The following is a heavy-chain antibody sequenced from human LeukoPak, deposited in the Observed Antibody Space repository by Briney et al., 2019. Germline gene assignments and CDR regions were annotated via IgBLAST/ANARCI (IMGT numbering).Heavy chain of an antibody. J-gene: IGHJ5*02. CDR3: ARSCFSISGFACSTEGLNGFGH. D-gene: IGHD3-9*01. CDR2: ISGSGAGT. CDR1: GFTFNNFA. V-gene: IGHV3-23*01. Sequence: GGSLRLSCAISGFTFNNFAISWVRQAPGKGLEWVSSISGSGAGTYYADSVKGRFTISGDSSKNTLFLEMNSLRAEDTALYYCARSCFSISGFACSTEGLNGFGHWGQGRMGTVSS.